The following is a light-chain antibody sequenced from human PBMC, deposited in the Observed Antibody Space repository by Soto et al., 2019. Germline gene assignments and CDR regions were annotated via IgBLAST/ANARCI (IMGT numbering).Light chain of an antibody. CDR3: QQYNNWPPWT. CDR2: GAS. J-gene: IGKJ1*01. CDR1: QSVSST. Sequence: EIVMTQSPSTLSVSPGERATLSCRASQSVSSTLAWYQQKPGQAPRLLIYGASTMATGIPARFSGSGSGTEFTLTISSLQSEDLAVYYCQQYNNWPPWTFGQGTKVEIK. V-gene: IGKV3-15*01.